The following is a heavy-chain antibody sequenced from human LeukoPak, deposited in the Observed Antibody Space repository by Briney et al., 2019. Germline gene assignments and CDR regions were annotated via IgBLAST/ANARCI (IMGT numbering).Heavy chain of an antibody. V-gene: IGHV1-18*01. J-gene: IGHJ4*02. CDR1: GYTFTSYG. CDR3: ARLDIVSILFDS. D-gene: IGHD5/OR15-5a*01. CDR2: ISAYNGNT. Sequence: ASVNVSCKASGYTFTSYGVTWVRQAPGQGLVWMGWISAYNGNTNYAQNVQGRVTMSRDTSTSTAYMELRSLRSDDTAVYYCARLDIVSILFDSWGQGTLVTVSS.